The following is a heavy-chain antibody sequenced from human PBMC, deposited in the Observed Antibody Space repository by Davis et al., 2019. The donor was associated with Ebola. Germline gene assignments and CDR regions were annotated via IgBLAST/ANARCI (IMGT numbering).Heavy chain of an antibody. CDR1: GFAFRSYG. V-gene: IGHV3-33*01. CDR3: ARDKEAAANYGMDV. J-gene: IGHJ6*02. Sequence: PGGSLRLSCAASGFAFRSYGMHWVRQAPGKGLEWVALIWYDGGNKDYADSVKGRFTISRDNSKNTVYLQMNSLRAKDTAVYYCARDKEAAANYGMDVWGQGTTVTVSS. D-gene: IGHD6-25*01. CDR2: IWYDGGNK.